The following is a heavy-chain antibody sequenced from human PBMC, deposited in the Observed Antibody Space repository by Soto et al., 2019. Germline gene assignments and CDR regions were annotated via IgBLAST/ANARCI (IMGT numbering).Heavy chain of an antibody. J-gene: IGHJ6*02. V-gene: IGHV4-59*01. Sequence: LSLTCTVSGGSISSYYWSWIRQPPGKGLEWIGYIYYSGSTNYNPSLKSRVTISVDTSKNQFSLKLSSVTAADTAVYYCARDSRVVVAAYSLLGMDVWGQGTTVTVSS. D-gene: IGHD2-15*01. CDR2: IYYSGST. CDR3: ARDSRVVVAAYSLLGMDV. CDR1: GGSISSYY.